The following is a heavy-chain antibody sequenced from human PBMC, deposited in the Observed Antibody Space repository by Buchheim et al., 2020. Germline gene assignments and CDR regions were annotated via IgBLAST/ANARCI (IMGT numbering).Heavy chain of an antibody. Sequence: QVQLVESGGGVVQPGRSLRLSCAASGFTFSTYAMHWVRQAPGKGLEWLAVISDDGTNNYYTDAVKGRFTISRDNSKNTVYLQVDSLTTEDTAAYYCARTDCGTTHCKHLQYWRLGTL. CDR2: ISDDGTNN. V-gene: IGHV3-30*03. J-gene: IGHJ4*02. CDR1: GFTFSTYA. CDR3: ARTDCGTTHCKHLQY. D-gene: IGHD2-21*01.